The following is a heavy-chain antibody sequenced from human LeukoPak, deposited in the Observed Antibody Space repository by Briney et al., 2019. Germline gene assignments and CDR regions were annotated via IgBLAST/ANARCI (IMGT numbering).Heavy chain of an antibody. Sequence: GESLKISCKGSGYSFTSYWIGWVRQMPGKGLEWMGIIYPGDSDTRYSPSFQGQVTISADKSISTAYLQWSSLKASDTAMYYCARGAAAADLPHYYYMDVWGKGTTATVSS. CDR1: GYSFTSYW. CDR3: ARGAAAADLPHYYYMDV. D-gene: IGHD6-13*01. J-gene: IGHJ6*03. V-gene: IGHV5-51*01. CDR2: IYPGDSDT.